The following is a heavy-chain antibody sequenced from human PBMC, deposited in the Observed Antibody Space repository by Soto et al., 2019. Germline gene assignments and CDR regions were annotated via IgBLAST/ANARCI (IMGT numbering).Heavy chain of an antibody. D-gene: IGHD6-19*01. V-gene: IGHV3-30*18. CDR2: ISYDGSNK. J-gene: IGHJ4*02. CDR1: GFAFSTNG. CDR3: AKGSGQWPNYFDY. Sequence: PGGSLRLSCAASGFAFSTNGMHWVRQAPGKGLEWVAVISYDGSNKYYADSVKGRFTISRDNSKSTLFLQMNSLGAEDTAVHYCAKGSGQWPNYFDYWGQGNVVTVSS.